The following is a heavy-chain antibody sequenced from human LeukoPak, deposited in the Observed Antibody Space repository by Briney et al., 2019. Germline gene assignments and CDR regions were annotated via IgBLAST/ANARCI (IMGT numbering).Heavy chain of an antibody. CDR3: ARGWSDGIAEAGQFDY. J-gene: IGHJ4*02. Sequence: SVKVSCKASGGTFSSYAISWVRQAPGQGLEWMGGIIPIFGTANYAQKFQGRVTITTDESTSTAYMELSSLRSEDTAVYYCARGWSDGIAEAGQFDYWGQGTLVAVSS. CDR2: IIPIFGTA. D-gene: IGHD6-19*01. V-gene: IGHV1-69*05. CDR1: GGTFSSYA.